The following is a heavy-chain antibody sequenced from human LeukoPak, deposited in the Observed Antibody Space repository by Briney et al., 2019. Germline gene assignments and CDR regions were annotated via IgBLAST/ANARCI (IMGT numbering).Heavy chain of an antibody. CDR1: GFTFSSYG. V-gene: IGHV3-30*02. Sequence: PGGSLRLSCAASGFTFSSYGMHWVRQAPGKGLEWVAFIRYDGSNKYYADSVKGRFTISRDNSKNTLYLQMNRLRAEDTAVYYCAKDDVPAAMSEAPFDYWGQGTLVTVSS. J-gene: IGHJ4*02. D-gene: IGHD2-2*01. CDR3: AKDDVPAAMSEAPFDY. CDR2: IRYDGSNK.